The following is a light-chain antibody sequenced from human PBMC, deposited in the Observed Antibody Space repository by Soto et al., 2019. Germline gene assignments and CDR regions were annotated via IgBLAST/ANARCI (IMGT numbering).Light chain of an antibody. CDR1: SSDVGGYNY. V-gene: IGLV2-14*03. CDR3: SSYAGSNNAV. Sequence: QSVLTQPASVSGSPGQSITISCTGTSSDVGGYNYVSWSQQHPGKAPKLLISEVSNRPSGVSNRFSGSKSGNTASLTISGLQAEDEADYFCSSYAGSNNAVFGTGTKLTVL. J-gene: IGLJ1*01. CDR2: EVS.